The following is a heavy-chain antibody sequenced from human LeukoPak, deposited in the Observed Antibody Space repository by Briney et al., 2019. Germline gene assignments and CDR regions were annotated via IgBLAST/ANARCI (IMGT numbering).Heavy chain of an antibody. J-gene: IGHJ4*02. CDR1: GFTFSVAW. CDR3: AKDYFGSIDY. Sequence: QPGGSLRLSCTASGFTFSVAWMHWVRQAPGKGLVWVSVIKSDGSGTTYADSVKGRFTISRDNAKNTVYLQMNSLGADDTAMYYCAKDYFGSIDYWGQGTLVTVSS. CDR2: IKSDGSGT. V-gene: IGHV3-74*01. D-gene: IGHD2/OR15-2a*01.